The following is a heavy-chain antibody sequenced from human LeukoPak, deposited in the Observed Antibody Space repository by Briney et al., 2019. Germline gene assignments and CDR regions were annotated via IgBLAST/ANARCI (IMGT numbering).Heavy chain of an antibody. J-gene: IGHJ4*02. CDR3: VIGPYGSGPQVGY. CDR1: GFTFSSYA. Sequence: GGSLRLSCSASGFTFSSYAMHWVRQAPGKGLEYVSSISSNGGTTYYADSVKGRFTISRDNSKNTLYLQMSSLRAEDTAVYYCVIGPYGSGPQVGYWGQGTLVTVSS. V-gene: IGHV3-64D*06. D-gene: IGHD3-10*01. CDR2: ISSNGGTT.